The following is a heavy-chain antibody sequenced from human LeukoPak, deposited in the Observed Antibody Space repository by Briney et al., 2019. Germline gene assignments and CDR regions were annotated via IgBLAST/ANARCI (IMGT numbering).Heavy chain of an antibody. CDR3: AREMVGATYYFDY. V-gene: IGHV1-69*04. J-gene: IGHJ4*02. D-gene: IGHD1-26*01. CDR1: GGTFSSYA. Sequence: SVKVSCKASGGTFSSYAISWLRQAPGQGLEWMGRIIPILGIANYAQKFQGRVTITVDKSTSTAYMELSSLRSEDTAVYYCAREMVGATYYFDYWGQGTLVTVSS. CDR2: IIPILGIA.